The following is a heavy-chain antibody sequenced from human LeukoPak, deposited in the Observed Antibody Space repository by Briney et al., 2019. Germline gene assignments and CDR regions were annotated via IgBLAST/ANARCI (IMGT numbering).Heavy chain of an antibody. J-gene: IGHJ4*02. D-gene: IGHD5-24*01. Sequence: SETLSLTCTVSGYSISSGYYWGWIRQPPGKGLEWIGSIYHSGSTYYNPSLKSRVTISVDTSKNQFSLTLSSVTAADTAVYYCAREGQMASFDYWGQGTLVTVSS. CDR2: IYHSGST. V-gene: IGHV4-38-2*02. CDR3: AREGQMASFDY. CDR1: GYSISSGYY.